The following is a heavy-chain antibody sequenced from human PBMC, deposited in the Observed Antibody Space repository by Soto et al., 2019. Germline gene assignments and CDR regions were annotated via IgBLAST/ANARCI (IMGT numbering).Heavy chain of an antibody. CDR3: ARDRGSSGMFELDV. CDR1: QFPFDVYS. CDR2: IRHTTSAT. V-gene: IGHV3-48*02. Sequence: GGSLRLSCVASQFPFDVYSMHWVRQAPGKGLEWVSYIRHTTSATFYADAVKGLFTISRDNRKNSLLLQMNSLRDDDTGVYVWARDRGSSGMFELDVWGPGTLVTVSS. J-gene: IGHJ3*01. D-gene: IGHD6-19*01.